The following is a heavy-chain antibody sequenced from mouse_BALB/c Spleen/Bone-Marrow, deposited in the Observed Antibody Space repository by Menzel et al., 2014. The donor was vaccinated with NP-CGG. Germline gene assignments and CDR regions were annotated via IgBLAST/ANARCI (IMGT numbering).Heavy chain of an antibody. CDR1: GYSITSGYS. CDR2: IHYSGST. Sequence: DVKLVESGPDLVKPSQSLSLTCTVTGYSITSGYSWHWIRQFPGNKLEWMGYIHYSGSTNYNPSLESRISITRDTSKNQFFLQSNSVTTEDTATYYCARRKGYYYGFDYWGQGTTLTVSS. D-gene: IGHD1-1*01. J-gene: IGHJ2*01. CDR3: ARRKGYYYGFDY. V-gene: IGHV3-1*02.